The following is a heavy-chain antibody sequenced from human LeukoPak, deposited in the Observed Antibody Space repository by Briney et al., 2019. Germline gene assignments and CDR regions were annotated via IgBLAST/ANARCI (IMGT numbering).Heavy chain of an antibody. CDR2: ISGSGGST. D-gene: IGHD3-22*01. CDR3: AKDGGTMIVVVISD. J-gene: IGHJ4*02. Sequence: GGSLRLSCAASGFTFSNYGMNWVRQAPGKGLEWVSAISGSGGSTYYADSVKGRFTISRGNSKNTLYLQMNSLRAEDTAVYYCAKDGGTMIVVVISDWGQGTLVTVSS. V-gene: IGHV3-23*01. CDR1: GFTFSNYG.